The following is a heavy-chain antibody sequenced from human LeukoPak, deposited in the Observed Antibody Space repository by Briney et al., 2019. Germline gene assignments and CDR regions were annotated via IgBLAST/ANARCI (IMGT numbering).Heavy chain of an antibody. CDR2: INHSGST. Sequence: PSETLSLTCAVYGGSFSGYYWSWIRQPPGKGLEWIGEINHSGSTNYNPSLKSRVTISVDTSKNQFSLKLSSVTAADTAVYYCARLGPAYGSGSYQWFDPWGQGTLVTASS. D-gene: IGHD3-10*01. J-gene: IGHJ5*02. CDR3: ARLGPAYGSGSYQWFDP. V-gene: IGHV4-34*01. CDR1: GGSFSGYY.